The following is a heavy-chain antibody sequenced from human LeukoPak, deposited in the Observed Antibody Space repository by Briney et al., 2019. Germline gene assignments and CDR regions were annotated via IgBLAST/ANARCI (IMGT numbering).Heavy chain of an antibody. Sequence: SGTLSLTCTVSGGSISSGGYYWSWIRQHPGKGLEWIGYIYYSGSTYYNPSLKSRVTISVDTSKNQFSLKLSSVTAADTAVYYCARLGSSYYYYGMDVSGQGTTVTVSS. V-gene: IGHV4-31*03. CDR3: ARLGSSYYYYGMDV. J-gene: IGHJ6*02. D-gene: IGHD3-10*01. CDR2: IYYSGST. CDR1: GGSISSGGYY.